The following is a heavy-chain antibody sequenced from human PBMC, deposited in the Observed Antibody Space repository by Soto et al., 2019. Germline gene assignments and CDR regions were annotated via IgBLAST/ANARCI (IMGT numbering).Heavy chain of an antibody. CDR1: GGSISSFY. V-gene: IGHV4-59*01. CDR3: ARVAIFGVVPNYYYYGMDV. J-gene: IGHJ6*02. D-gene: IGHD3-3*01. Sequence: SETLSLTCTVSGGSISSFYWSWIRQPPGKGLEWIGYIYYSGSTNYNPSLKSRVTISVDTSKNQFSLKLSSVTAADTAVYYCARVAIFGVVPNYYYYGMDVWGQGTTVTVSS. CDR2: IYYSGST.